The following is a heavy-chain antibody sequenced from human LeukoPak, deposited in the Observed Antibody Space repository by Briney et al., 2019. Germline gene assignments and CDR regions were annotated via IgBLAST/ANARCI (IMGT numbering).Heavy chain of an antibody. Sequence: SETLSLTCTVSGGSISSGSYYWSWIRQPAGKGLEWIGRIYTSGSTNYNPSLKSRVTISVDTSKNQFSLKLSSVTAADTAVYYCARGRGLGPFRMDVWGKGTTVTVSS. V-gene: IGHV4-61*02. CDR2: IYTSGST. CDR1: GGSISSGSYY. CDR3: ARGRGLGPFRMDV. J-gene: IGHJ6*03. D-gene: IGHD6-19*01.